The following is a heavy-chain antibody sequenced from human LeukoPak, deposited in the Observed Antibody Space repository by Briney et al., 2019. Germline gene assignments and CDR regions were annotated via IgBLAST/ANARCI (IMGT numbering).Heavy chain of an antibody. J-gene: IGHJ4*02. Sequence: GGSLRLSCAASGFTFSSYSMNWVRQAPGKGLGWVSSISSSSSYIYYADSVKGRFTISRDNAKNSLYLQMNSLRAEDTAVYYCARGPPMGSSSAYFDYWGQGTLVTVSS. CDR1: GFTFSSYS. CDR2: ISSSSSYI. V-gene: IGHV3-21*01. CDR3: ARGPPMGSSSAYFDY. D-gene: IGHD6-6*01.